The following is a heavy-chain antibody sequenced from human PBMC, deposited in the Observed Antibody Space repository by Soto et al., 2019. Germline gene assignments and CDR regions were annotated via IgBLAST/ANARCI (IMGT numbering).Heavy chain of an antibody. Sequence: SETLSLTCTVSGGSISSGGYYWSWIRQHPGKGLEWIGYIYYSGSTYYNPSLKSRVTISVDTSKNQFSLKLSSVTAADTAVYYCARSTTQQLGHNWFDPWGQGTLVTVSS. CDR2: IYYSGST. J-gene: IGHJ5*02. D-gene: IGHD6-13*01. V-gene: IGHV4-31*03. CDR1: GGSISSGGYY. CDR3: ARSTTQQLGHNWFDP.